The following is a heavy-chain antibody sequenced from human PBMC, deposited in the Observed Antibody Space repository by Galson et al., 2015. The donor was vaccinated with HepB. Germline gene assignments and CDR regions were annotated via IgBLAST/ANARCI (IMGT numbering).Heavy chain of an antibody. V-gene: IGHV3-33*08. CDR3: ARVFTRVPNIAAPGPADY. CDR1: GFSFSSYG. D-gene: IGHD6-13*01. CDR2: IWYDGGKK. Sequence: SLRLSCAASGFSFSSYGMHWVRQAPGKGLEWVAVIWYDGGKKYYADSVKGRFTISRDNSKNTLYLQMNSLRVEDTAVYYCARVFTRVPNIAAPGPADYWGQGTLVTVSS. J-gene: IGHJ4*02.